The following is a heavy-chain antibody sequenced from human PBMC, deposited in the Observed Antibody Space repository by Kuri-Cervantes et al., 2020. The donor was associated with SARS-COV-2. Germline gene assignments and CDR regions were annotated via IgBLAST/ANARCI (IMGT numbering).Heavy chain of an antibody. CDR2: IIPMFDSL. V-gene: IGHV1-69*05. Sequence: SVKVSCKASGGTLRNYAISWVRQAPGQGLEWMGGIIPMFDSLNYAQKFQGRVTLTTDESTSTAYMELSSLTSEDTAVYYCAKAVRRIAAARYDFDYWGQGTLVTVSS. CDR3: AKAVRRIAAARYDFDY. D-gene: IGHD6-13*01. CDR1: GGTLRNYA. J-gene: IGHJ4*02.